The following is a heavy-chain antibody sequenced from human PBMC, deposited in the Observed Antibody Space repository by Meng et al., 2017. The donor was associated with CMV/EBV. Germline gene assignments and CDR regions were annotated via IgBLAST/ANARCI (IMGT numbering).Heavy chain of an antibody. V-gene: IGHV3-74*01. D-gene: IGHD4-17*01. CDR3: ARGLYGPDY. J-gene: IGHJ4*02. CDR2: INNDGGNT. CDR1: GFTFSDYW. Sequence: GGSLRLSCAASGFTFSDYWMHWVRQAPGKGLVWVSRINNDGGNTVYADSVKGRFTFSRDNAKSTLYLQMNSLRAEDTAVYYCARGLYGPDYWGQGTLVTVSS.